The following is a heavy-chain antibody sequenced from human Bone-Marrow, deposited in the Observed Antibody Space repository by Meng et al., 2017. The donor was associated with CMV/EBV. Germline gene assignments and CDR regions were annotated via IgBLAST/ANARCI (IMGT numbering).Heavy chain of an antibody. J-gene: IGHJ5*02. CDR1: GFTVSSNY. D-gene: IGHD2-8*01. Sequence: GGSLRLSCAASGFTVSSNYMSWVRQAPGKGLEWVSVIYSGGSTYYADSVKGRFTISRDNSKNTLYLQMNSLRAEDTAVYYCAKDQGVYLSGWFDPWGQGTLVTVSS. V-gene: IGHV3-53*01. CDR2: IYSGGST. CDR3: AKDQGVYLSGWFDP.